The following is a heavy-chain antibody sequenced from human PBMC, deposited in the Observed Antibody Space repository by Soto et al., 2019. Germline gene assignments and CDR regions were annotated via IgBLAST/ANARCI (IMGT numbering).Heavy chain of an antibody. J-gene: IGHJ6*02. V-gene: IGHV3-21*01. CDR3: ARDLGDTAMYYYYYGMDV. D-gene: IGHD5-18*01. Sequence: VGSLRLSCAASGFTFSSYSMNWVRQAPGKGLEWVSSISSSSSYIYYADSVKGRFTISRDNAKNSLYLQMNSLRAEDTAVYYCARDLGDTAMYYYYYGMDVWGQGTTVTV. CDR2: ISSSSSYI. CDR1: GFTFSSYS.